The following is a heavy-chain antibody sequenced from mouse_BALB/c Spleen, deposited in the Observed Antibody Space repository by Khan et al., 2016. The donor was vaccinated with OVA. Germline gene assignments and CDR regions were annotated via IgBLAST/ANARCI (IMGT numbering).Heavy chain of an antibody. CDR3: ARYGNPCYFDV. J-gene: IGHJ1*01. CDR1: GYTFSSYW. Sequence: QVQLQQSGAELMKPGASVKISCKATGYTFSSYWIEWVKQRPGHGLEWIGEILPGSGSTNYNERFKGKATFTADTSSNTVYMQLSSLTSDDSAVYSCARYGNPCYFDVWGAGTTVTVSS. CDR2: ILPGSGST. V-gene: IGHV1-9*01. D-gene: IGHD2-1*01.